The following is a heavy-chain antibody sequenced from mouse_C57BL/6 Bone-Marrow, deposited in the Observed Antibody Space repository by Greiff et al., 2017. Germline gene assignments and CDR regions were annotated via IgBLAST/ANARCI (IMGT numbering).Heavy chain of an antibody. CDR3: ARGMRAQATWAWFAY. J-gene: IGHJ3*01. Sequence: QVQLKESRAELARPGASVKLSCKASGYTFTSYGISWVKQRTGQGLEWIGEIYPRSGNTYYNEKFKGKATLTADKSSSTAYMELRSLTSEDSAVYFCARGMRAQATWAWFAYGGQGTRVTVSA. D-gene: IGHD3-2*02. CDR2: IYPRSGNT. CDR1: GYTFTSYG. V-gene: IGHV1-81*01.